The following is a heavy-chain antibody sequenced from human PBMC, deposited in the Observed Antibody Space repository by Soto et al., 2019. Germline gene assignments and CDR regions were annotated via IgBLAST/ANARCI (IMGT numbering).Heavy chain of an antibody. Sequence: ASVKVSCKASGYSFATSGISWVRQAPGQGLEWMGCISAYNGNRNYDQKLQDRVTMTTDTSTRTAYLELRSLRSDDTAVYYCARAGQYYDSSGYTDWGQGTQVTVSS. CDR2: ISAYNGNR. D-gene: IGHD3-22*01. J-gene: IGHJ4*02. V-gene: IGHV1-18*01. CDR3: ARAGQYYDSSGYTD. CDR1: GYSFATSG.